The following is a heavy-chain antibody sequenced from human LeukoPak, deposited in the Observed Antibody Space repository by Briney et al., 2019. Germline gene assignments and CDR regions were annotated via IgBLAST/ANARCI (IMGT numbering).Heavy chain of an antibody. CDR3: VRSAFLTTEFYFDY. CDR2: INTDGRTI. D-gene: IGHD4-11*01. Sequence: GGSLRLSCAASGFTFSRYWMHWVRQAPGKGLVWVSRINTDGRTITYADSVKGRFTISRDDAKNTLYLQMNSLRAEDTAVYYCVRSAFLTTEFYFDYWGHGTLVTVSS. J-gene: IGHJ4*01. CDR1: GFTFSRYW. V-gene: IGHV3-74*01.